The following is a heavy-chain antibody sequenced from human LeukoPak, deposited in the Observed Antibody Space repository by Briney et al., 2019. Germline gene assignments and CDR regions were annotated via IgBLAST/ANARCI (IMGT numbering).Heavy chain of an antibody. V-gene: IGHV5-51*01. CDR3: AGRGTGTTLAFDY. CDR1: GYSFTSYW. Sequence: RGESLKISCKGSGYSFTSYWVAWVRQMPGKGLEWMGIIYPGDSDTRYSPSFQGQVTISVDKSISTAYLQWSSLKASDTAIYYCAGRGTGTTLAFDYWGQGTLVTVSS. CDR2: IYPGDSDT. D-gene: IGHD1-1*01. J-gene: IGHJ4*02.